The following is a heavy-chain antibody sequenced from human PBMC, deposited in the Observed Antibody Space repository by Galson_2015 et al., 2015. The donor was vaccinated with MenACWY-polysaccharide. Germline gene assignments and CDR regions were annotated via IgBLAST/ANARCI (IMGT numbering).Heavy chain of an antibody. CDR1: GGSISPSSYY. CDR3: ARERYIGSSSGAAFGY. CDR2: VYYTGSGSA. D-gene: IGHD1-26*01. J-gene: IGHJ4*02. Sequence: SETLSLTCTVSGGSISPSSYYWGWIRQPPGKGLEWIGSVYYTGSGSAYYNPSLKSRVAISGDTSNNQFSLRLSSVTAADTAVYFCARERYIGSSSGAAFGYWGQGTLVTVSS. V-gene: IGHV4-39*07.